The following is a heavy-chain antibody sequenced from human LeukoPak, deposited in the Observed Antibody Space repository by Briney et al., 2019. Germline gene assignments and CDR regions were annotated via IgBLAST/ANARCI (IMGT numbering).Heavy chain of an antibody. CDR1: GGSISSYY. D-gene: IGHD6-6*01. Sequence: SETLSLTCTVSGGSISSYYWSWIRQPPGKGLEWIGYIYYSGSTYYNPSLKSRVTISVDRSKNQFSLKLSSVTAADTAVYYCARTSIAARRANAFDIWGQGTMVTVSS. CDR2: IYYSGST. CDR3: ARTSIAARRANAFDI. J-gene: IGHJ3*02. V-gene: IGHV4-59*12.